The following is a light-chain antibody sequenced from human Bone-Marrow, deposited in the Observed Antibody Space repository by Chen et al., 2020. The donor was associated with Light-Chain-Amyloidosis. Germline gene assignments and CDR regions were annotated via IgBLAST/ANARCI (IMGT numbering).Light chain of an antibody. CDR3: CSSSDTDTLI. CDR1: STDVGHYNL. Sequence: QSALTQPASVAGSVGKSITISCTGTSTDVGHYNLVSWYQQHPAEAPKPMLYEDSKRPSGVSNRFSGSKSGNTASLTISGLQTEDQADYYCCSSSDTDTLIFGTGTRLTVL. V-gene: IGLV2-23*01. CDR2: EDS. J-gene: IGLJ2*01.